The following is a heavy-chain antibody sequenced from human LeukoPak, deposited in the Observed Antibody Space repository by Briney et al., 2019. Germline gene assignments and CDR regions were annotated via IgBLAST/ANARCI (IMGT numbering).Heavy chain of an antibody. J-gene: IGHJ4*02. Sequence: PGGSLRLSCAASGFTFDDYGMTWVRQAPGKGLVWVSRINSDGSSTSYADSVKGRFTISRDNAKNTLYLQMNSLRAEDTALYHCARSPWFGESSYYFDYWGQGTLVTVSS. D-gene: IGHD3-10*01. CDR2: INSDGSST. V-gene: IGHV3-74*01. CDR1: GFTFDDYG. CDR3: ARSPWFGESSYYFDY.